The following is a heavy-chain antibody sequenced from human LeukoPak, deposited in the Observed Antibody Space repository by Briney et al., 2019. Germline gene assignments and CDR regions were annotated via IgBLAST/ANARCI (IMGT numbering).Heavy chain of an antibody. CDR1: GGSISSGDYS. V-gene: IGHV4-30-4*08. D-gene: IGHD7-27*01. J-gene: IGHJ4*02. CDR2: IYYSGST. Sequence: SETLSLTCTVSGGSISSGDYSWSWIRQPPGKGLEWIGYIYYSGSTYYNPSLKSRVTISVDTSKNQFSLKLSSVTAADTAVYYCARGNWGLTAWNWGQGTLVTVSS. CDR3: ARGNWGLTAWN.